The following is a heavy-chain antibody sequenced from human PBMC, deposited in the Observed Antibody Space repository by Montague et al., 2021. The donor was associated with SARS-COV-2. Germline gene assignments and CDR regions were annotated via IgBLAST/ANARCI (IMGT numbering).Heavy chain of an antibody. CDR3: APREWELGAFDI. V-gene: IGHV3-48*03. CDR1: GFTFSSYE. CDR2: INSSGSTI. D-gene: IGHD1-26*01. J-gene: IGHJ3*02. Sequence: SLRLSCAASGFTFSSYEMNWVRQAPGKGLEWVSYINSSGSTIYYADSVKGRFTISRDNAKNSLYLQMNSLRAEDTAVYYCAPREWELGAFDIWGQGTMVTVSS.